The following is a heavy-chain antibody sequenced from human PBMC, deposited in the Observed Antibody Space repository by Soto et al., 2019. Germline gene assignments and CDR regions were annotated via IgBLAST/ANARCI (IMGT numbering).Heavy chain of an antibody. CDR2: ISAYNGNT. D-gene: IGHD2-15*01. CDR1: GYTFTSYG. CDR3: ARASPVVAATRGWFDP. J-gene: IGHJ5*02. Sequence: QVQLVQSGAEVKKPGASVKVSCKASGYTFTSYGISWVRQAPGQGLEWMGWISAYNGNTNYAQKLQGRVTMTTDTSQSTAYMELRRLRSDDPAVYYCARASPVVAATRGWFDPWGQGTLVTVSS. V-gene: IGHV1-18*04.